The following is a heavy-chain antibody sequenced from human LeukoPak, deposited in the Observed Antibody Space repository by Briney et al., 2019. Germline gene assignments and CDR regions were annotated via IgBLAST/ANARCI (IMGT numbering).Heavy chain of an antibody. CDR3: ARRIRFLEWPQEDAFDI. D-gene: IGHD3-3*01. Sequence: SDTLSLTCAVSGYSISGGYYWGWIRQPPGKGLEWIGSIYHSGSTYYNPSLKHRVTISVDTSKNQFSLKLSSVTAADTAVYYCARRIRFLEWPQEDAFDIWGQGTMVTVSS. CDR2: IYHSGST. J-gene: IGHJ3*02. CDR1: GYSISGGYY. V-gene: IGHV4-38-2*01.